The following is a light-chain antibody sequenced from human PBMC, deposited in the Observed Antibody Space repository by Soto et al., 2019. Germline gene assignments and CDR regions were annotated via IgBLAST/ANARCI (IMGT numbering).Light chain of an antibody. CDR3: QQYNSYSWT. Sequence: DIQMAQSPSTLSASVGDRVTITCRASQSISSWLAWYQQKPGKAPKLLIYKASSLESGVPSRFSGSGSGTYFTLTISSLQPDDLATYYCQQYNSYSWTFGQGTKVEIK. CDR1: QSISSW. V-gene: IGKV1-5*03. CDR2: KAS. J-gene: IGKJ1*01.